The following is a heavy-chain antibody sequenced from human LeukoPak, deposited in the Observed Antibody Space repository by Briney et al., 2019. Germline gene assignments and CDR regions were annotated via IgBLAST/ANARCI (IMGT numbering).Heavy chain of an antibody. V-gene: IGHV3-7*01. D-gene: IGHD1-26*01. Sequence: GGSLRLSCSAAAFTCSGYWMIWVRRAPGKGLEWVTNIKQHGSEKYCVNSVKGRFTISRDNAKNSLYLQMHSLRTEATAVYYCARDKYSGCRYFDHWGQGTLVTVSS. CDR3: ARDKYSGCRYFDH. J-gene: IGHJ4*02. CDR2: IKQHGSEK. CDR1: AFTCSGYW.